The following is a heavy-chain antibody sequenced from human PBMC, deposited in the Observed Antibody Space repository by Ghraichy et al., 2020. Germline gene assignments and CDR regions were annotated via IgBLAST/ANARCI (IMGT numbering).Heavy chain of an antibody. J-gene: IGHJ3*02. CDR3: GGMIAVWGAFDI. Sequence: ASVKVSCKVSGYTLTELSMHWVRQAPGKGLEWMGGFDPEDGETIYAQKFQGRVTMTEDTSTDTAYMELSSLRSEDTAVYYCGGMIAVWGAFDIWGQGTMVTVSS. V-gene: IGHV1-24*01. CDR1: GYTLTELS. CDR2: FDPEDGET. D-gene: IGHD3-22*01.